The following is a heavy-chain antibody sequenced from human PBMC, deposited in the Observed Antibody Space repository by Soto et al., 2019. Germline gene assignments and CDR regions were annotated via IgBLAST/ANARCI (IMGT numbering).Heavy chain of an antibody. Sequence: PGESLKISCKGSGYRYTNYWIGWVRQMPAKGLEWMGIIFPGDSDTRYSPSFRGQVTISADKSTNTAYPQWSSLKASDTAMYYCPRRSRFSGLTGGEFDYWGQGTLVTVSS. CDR1: GYRYTNYW. V-gene: IGHV5-51*01. CDR2: IFPGDSDT. CDR3: PRRSRFSGLTGGEFDY. D-gene: IGHD2-8*02. J-gene: IGHJ4*02.